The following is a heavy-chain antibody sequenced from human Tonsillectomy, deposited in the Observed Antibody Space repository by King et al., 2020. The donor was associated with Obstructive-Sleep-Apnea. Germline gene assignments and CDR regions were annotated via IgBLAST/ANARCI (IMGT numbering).Heavy chain of an antibody. CDR3: ARLTAGWNNYDY. Sequence: VQLVESGGGLVKPGGSLRLSCAASGFTFSDYYMSWIRQSPRKGLEWVSYISSSSSYTNYADSVKGLFTISRDNAKNSLYLQMNSLRAEDTAVYYCARLTAGWNNYDYWGQGTLVTVSS. D-gene: IGHD1/OR15-1a*01. J-gene: IGHJ4*02. V-gene: IGHV3-11*06. CDR1: GFTFSDYY. CDR2: ISSSSSYT.